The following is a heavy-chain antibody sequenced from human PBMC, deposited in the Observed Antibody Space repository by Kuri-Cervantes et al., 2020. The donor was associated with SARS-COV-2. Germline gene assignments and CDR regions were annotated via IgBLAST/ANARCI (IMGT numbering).Heavy chain of an antibody. CDR3: AKLGSRRHYED. Sequence: LSLTCAASGFTFSSYAMSWVRQAPGKGLEWVSAISGSGGGTYYADSVKGRFTISRDNSKNTLYLQMNSLRAEDTAVYYCAKLGSRRHYEDWGQGTLVTVSS. D-gene: IGHD4-17*01. V-gene: IGHV3-23*01. CDR2: ISGSGGGT. J-gene: IGHJ4*02. CDR1: GFTFSSYA.